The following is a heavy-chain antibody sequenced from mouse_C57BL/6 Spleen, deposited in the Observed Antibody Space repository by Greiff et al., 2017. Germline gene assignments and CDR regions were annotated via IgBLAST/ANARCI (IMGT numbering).Heavy chain of an antibody. Sequence: QVQLQQSGPELVKPGASVKISCKASGYAFSSSWMNWVKQRPGKGLEWIGRIYPGDGDTNYNGKFKGKATLTADKSSSTAYMQLSSLTSEDSAVYLCAKNYYFDYWGQGTTLTVSS. J-gene: IGHJ2*01. V-gene: IGHV1-82*01. CDR1: GYAFSSSW. CDR3: AKNYYFDY. CDR2: IYPGDGDT.